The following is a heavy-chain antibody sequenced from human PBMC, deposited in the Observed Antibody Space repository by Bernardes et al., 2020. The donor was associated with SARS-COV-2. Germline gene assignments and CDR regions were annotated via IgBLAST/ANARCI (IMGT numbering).Heavy chain of an antibody. CDR1: GGSFVGYF. V-gene: IGHV4-34*01. Sequence: LSLTCSVSGGSFVGYFWTWIRQPPGKGLEWIAEINHNRNTNYNPSLKSRVTISVDTSKNQFSLKLTSVTAADTAVYYCARGYFWSGHYFPYWGQGTLVTVSS. D-gene: IGHD3-3*01. CDR3: ARGYFWSGHYFPY. J-gene: IGHJ4*02. CDR2: INHNRNT.